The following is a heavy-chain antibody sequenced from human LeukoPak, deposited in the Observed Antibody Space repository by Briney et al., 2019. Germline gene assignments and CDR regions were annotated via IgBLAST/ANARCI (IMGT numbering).Heavy chain of an antibody. CDR2: IKHDGSEK. D-gene: IGHD4-11*01. CDR3: ARDATTVTPLPNLYYYYGMDV. J-gene: IGHJ6*02. Sequence: GGSLRLSCAASEFTFSSYWMTWVRQAPGKGLEWVANIKHDGSEKYYVDSVRGRFTISRDNAKNSLYLQMNSLRAEDTAVYYCARDATTVTPLPNLYYYYGMDVWGQGTTVTVSS. V-gene: IGHV3-7*01. CDR1: EFTFSSYW.